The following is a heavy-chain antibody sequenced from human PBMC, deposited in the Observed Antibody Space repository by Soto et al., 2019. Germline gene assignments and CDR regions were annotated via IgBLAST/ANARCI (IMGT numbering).Heavy chain of an antibody. CDR3: ARDGGGESSGSTHYYYYGMDV. CDR2: ISSSSSPI. J-gene: IGHJ6*02. Sequence: EVQLVESGGGLVQPGGSLRLSCAASGFTFSTYSVNWVRQAPGKGLEWVSYISSSSSPIYYADSVKGRFTISRDNAKNSVYLQMNSLRDEDTAVYYCARDGGGESSGSTHYYYYGMDVWGRRTPVTVSS. D-gene: IGHD3-22*01. CDR1: GFTFSTYS. V-gene: IGHV3-48*02.